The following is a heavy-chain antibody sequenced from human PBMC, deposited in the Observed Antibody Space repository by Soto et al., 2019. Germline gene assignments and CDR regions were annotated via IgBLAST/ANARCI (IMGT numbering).Heavy chain of an antibody. D-gene: IGHD1-26*01. J-gene: IGHJ6*02. V-gene: IGHV4-39*07. CDR3: ARSLVGPNALHHYYGWDL. Sequence: SETLSLTCTVSGGSISSSSYYWGWIRQPPGKGLEWIGSIYYSGSTYYNPSLKSRVTISVDTSKNQFSLKLSSVTAADTAIYYCARSLVGPNALHHYYGWDLWGQGTTVTVSS. CDR2: IYYSGST. CDR1: GGSISSSSYY.